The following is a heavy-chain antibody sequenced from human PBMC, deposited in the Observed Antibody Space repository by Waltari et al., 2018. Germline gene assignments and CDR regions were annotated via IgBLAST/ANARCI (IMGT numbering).Heavy chain of an antibody. CDR3: ATYIGASVGTAAFDV. D-gene: IGHD5-12*01. CDR2: MSYSGAT. CDR1: GVSITSNRHY. Sequence: QLQLQESGPGLVKPSETLSLTCSVSGVSITSNRHYWGWIRQPPGQGLEWIGTMSYSGATYSCPSLESRVTVSRDTSKNQLSLKLVSVTAADTAVYYCATYIGASVGTAAFDVWGQGTMVTVSS. V-gene: IGHV4-39*01. J-gene: IGHJ3*01.